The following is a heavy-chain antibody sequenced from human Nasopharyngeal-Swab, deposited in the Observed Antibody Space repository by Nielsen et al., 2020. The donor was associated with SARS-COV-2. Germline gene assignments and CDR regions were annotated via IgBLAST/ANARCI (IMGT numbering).Heavy chain of an antibody. CDR3: ARGAFGLGHSWFDP. J-gene: IGHJ5*02. V-gene: IGHV1-8*01. Sequence: ASVKVSCKSSGDTFSRNDINWVRQATGQGLEWRGWMNPTSGDVGYAQKFQGRVTMTRNTSTTTAYMELSSLRHEDTAVYYCARGAFGLGHSWFDPWGQGTLVTLSS. CDR1: GDTFSRND. D-gene: IGHD3/OR15-3a*01. CDR2: MNPTSGDV.